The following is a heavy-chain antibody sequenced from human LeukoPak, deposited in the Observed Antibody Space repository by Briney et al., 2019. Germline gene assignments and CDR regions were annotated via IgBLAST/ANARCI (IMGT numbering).Heavy chain of an antibody. CDR1: GYTFTSYD. CDR2: MNPNSGNT. D-gene: IGHD1-26*01. J-gene: IGHJ3*02. V-gene: IGHV1-8*03. Sequence: ASXKVSCKASGYTFTSYDINWVRQATGQGLEWMGWMNPNSGNTGYAQKFQGRVTITRNTSISTAYMELSSLRSEDTAVYYCAREGVGASLVGEAAFDIWGQGTMVTVSS. CDR3: AREGVGASLVGEAAFDI.